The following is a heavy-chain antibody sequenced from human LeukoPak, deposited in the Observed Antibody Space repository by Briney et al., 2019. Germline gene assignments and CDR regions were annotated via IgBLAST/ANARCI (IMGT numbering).Heavy chain of an antibody. CDR1: GFTFSSYW. CDR3: ARTPPNYSGDASDI. Sequence: GGSLRLSCAASGFTFSSYWMSWVRQAPGKGLEWVANIKQDGSERYYVDSVKGRFTLSRDNAKNSLYLQMNSLRAEDTAVYYCARTPPNYSGDASDIWGQGTMVTVSS. D-gene: IGHD5-24*01. V-gene: IGHV3-7*01. CDR2: IKQDGSER. J-gene: IGHJ3*02.